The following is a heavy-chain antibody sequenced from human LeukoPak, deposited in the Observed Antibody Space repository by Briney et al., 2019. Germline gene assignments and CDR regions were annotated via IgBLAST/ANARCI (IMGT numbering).Heavy chain of an antibody. D-gene: IGHD2-2*02. V-gene: IGHV1-69*13. J-gene: IGHJ6*03. CDR3: ARVPLLYPYYYYYMDI. CDR1: GGTFSSYA. CDR2: IIPIFGTA. Sequence: ASVKVSCKASGGTFSSYAISWVRQAPGQGLEWMGGIIPIFGTANYAQKFQGRVTITADESTSTAYMELSSPRSEDTAVYYCARVPLLYPYYYYYMDIWGKGTTVTVSS.